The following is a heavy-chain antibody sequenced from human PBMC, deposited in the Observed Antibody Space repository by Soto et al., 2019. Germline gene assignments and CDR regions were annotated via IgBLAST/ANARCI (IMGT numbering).Heavy chain of an antibody. CDR3: ARVVDYGSGSYYSPIDY. J-gene: IGHJ4*02. CDR1: GYSFTNND. V-gene: IGHV1-3*01. CDR2: INAGNGNT. Sequence: ASVKVSCTASGYSFTNNDVSWVRQAPGQRLEWMGWINAGNGNTKYSQKFQGRVTITRDTSASTAYMELSSLRSEDTAVYYCARVVDYGSGSYYSPIDYWGQGTLVTVSS. D-gene: IGHD3-10*01.